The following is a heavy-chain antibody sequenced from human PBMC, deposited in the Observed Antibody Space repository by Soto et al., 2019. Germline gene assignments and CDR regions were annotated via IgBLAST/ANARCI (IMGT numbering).Heavy chain of an antibody. CDR3: ARAERIYGMDV. V-gene: IGHV4-59*01. J-gene: IGHJ6*02. Sequence: QVQLQESGPGLVKPSETLSLTCTVSGGSISSYYWSWIRQPPGKGLEWIGYIYYSGSTNYNPSLKSRVTISVDTSKNQFSLELSSVTAADTAVYYCARAERIYGMDVWGQGTTVTVSS. CDR2: IYYSGST. CDR1: GGSISSYY.